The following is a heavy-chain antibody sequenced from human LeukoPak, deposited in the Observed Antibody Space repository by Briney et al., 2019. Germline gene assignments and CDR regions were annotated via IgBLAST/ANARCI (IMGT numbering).Heavy chain of an antibody. J-gene: IGHJ4*02. CDR1: GGTFSSYA. CDR2: IVPIFGTA. CDR3: SYSSSWYGGDY. Sequence: SVKVSCKASGGTFSSYAISWVRQAPGQGLEWMGGIVPIFGTANYAQKFQGRVTITADKSTSTAYMELSSLRSEDTAVYYCSYSSSWYGGDYWGQGTLVTVSS. D-gene: IGHD6-13*01. V-gene: IGHV1-69*06.